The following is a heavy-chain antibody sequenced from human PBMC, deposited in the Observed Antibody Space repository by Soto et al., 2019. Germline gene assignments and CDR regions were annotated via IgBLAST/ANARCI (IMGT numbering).Heavy chain of an antibody. D-gene: IGHD7-27*01. Sequence: SLRLSCAASGFTFSNAWMIWVRQAPWQGLEWVATISSSGATTYYADSVKGRFTISRDNSKDTQYLLMSSLRVGDTAVYFCANSRDLTPRFHCWGQAALVTVSS. CDR1: GFTFSNAW. J-gene: IGHJ4*01. CDR2: ISSSGATT. V-gene: IGHV3-23*01. CDR3: ANSRDLTPRFHC.